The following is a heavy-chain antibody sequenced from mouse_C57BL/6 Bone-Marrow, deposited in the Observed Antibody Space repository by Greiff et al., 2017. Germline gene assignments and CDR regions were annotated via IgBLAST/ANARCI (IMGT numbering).Heavy chain of an antibody. CDR1: GYSITSGYY. J-gene: IGHJ1*03. V-gene: IGHV3-6*01. D-gene: IGHD1-1*01. CDR2: ISYDGSN. Sequence: EVKLMESGPGLVKPSQSLSLTCSVTGYSITSGYYWNWIRQFPGNKLEWMGYISYDGSNNYNPSLKNRISITRDTSKNQFFLKLNSLTTEDTATYYCARDPIYYYGSSPLYFDVWGTGTTVTVSS. CDR3: ARDPIYYYGSSPLYFDV.